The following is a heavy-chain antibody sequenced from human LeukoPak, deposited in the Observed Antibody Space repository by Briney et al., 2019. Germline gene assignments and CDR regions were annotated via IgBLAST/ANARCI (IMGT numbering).Heavy chain of an antibody. Sequence: GGSLRLSCAASGFTFGSYGMHWVRQAPGKGLEWVAFIRYDGSNKYYADSVKGRFTISRDNSKNTLYLQMNSLRAEDTAVYYCAKDQAYYDFWSGLDYWGQGTLVTVSS. CDR2: IRYDGSNK. J-gene: IGHJ4*02. D-gene: IGHD3-3*01. CDR1: GFTFGSYG. V-gene: IGHV3-30*02. CDR3: AKDQAYYDFWSGLDY.